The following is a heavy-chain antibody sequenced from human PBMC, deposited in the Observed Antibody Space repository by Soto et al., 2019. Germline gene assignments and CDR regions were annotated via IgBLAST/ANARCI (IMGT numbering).Heavy chain of an antibody. CDR3: ARDGAEYAFDI. Sequence: GALRLSCAASGFTFSSYGMHWVRQAPGKGLEWVAVIWYDGSDKYYADSVKGRFTISRDNSKNTLYLQMNSLRAEDTAVYYCARDGAEYAFDIWGQGTMVTVSS. D-gene: IGHD3-16*01. V-gene: IGHV3-33*01. J-gene: IGHJ3*02. CDR1: GFTFSSYG. CDR2: IWYDGSDK.